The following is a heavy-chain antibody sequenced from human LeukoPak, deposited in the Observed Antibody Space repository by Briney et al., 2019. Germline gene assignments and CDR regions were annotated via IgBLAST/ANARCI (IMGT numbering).Heavy chain of an antibody. CDR3: ARVASVYGPDTHFDY. Sequence: ASETLSLTCTVSGGPLSSYYWSWIRQPPGRGLEWIGYIYYSGSTNYNPSLKSRVTISVNTSKNQFSLKLSSVAAADTAVYYCARVASVYGPDTHFDYWGQGTLVTVSS. CDR2: IYYSGST. J-gene: IGHJ4*02. CDR1: GGPLSSYY. V-gene: IGHV4-59*01. D-gene: IGHD5/OR15-5a*01.